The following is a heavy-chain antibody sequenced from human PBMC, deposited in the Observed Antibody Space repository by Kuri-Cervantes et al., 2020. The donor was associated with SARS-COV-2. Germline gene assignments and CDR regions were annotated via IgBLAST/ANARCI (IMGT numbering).Heavy chain of an antibody. J-gene: IGHJ6*03. D-gene: IGHD6-19*01. V-gene: IGHV3-30*04. CDR3: AREACSSGWYPIFYYYYYMDV. CDR1: GFTFSSYA. CDR2: TSFDGTKK. Sequence: GGSLRLSCAASGFTFSSYAMHWVRQAPGKGLEWVALTSFDGTKKYYADSVKGRFTISRDNSKNTLYLQMNSLRAEDTAVYYCAREACSSGWYPIFYYYYYMDVWGKGTTVTVSS.